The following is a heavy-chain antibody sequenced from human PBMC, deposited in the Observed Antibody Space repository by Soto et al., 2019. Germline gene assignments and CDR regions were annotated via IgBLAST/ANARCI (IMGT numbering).Heavy chain of an antibody. Sequence: PGGSLRLSCAASGFTFSSYSMNWVRQAPGKGLEWVSSISSSSSYIYYADSVKGRFTISRDNAKNSLYLQMNSLRAEDTAVYYCAAYIVGATTTFDYWGQGTLVTVS. CDR2: ISSSSSYI. CDR1: GFTFSSYS. CDR3: AAYIVGATTTFDY. J-gene: IGHJ4*02. D-gene: IGHD1-26*01. V-gene: IGHV3-21*01.